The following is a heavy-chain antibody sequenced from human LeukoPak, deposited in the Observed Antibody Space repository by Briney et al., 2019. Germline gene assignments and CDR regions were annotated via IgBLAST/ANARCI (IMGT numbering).Heavy chain of an antibody. J-gene: IGHJ4*02. V-gene: IGHV3-48*01. CDR3: ARGARTYSIDY. CDR1: GFTFSSCS. D-gene: IGHD6-13*01. CDR2: ISSSSSTI. Sequence: GSLRLSCAASGFTFSSCSMNWVRQAPGKGLEWVSYISSSSSTIYYADSVKGRFTISGDNAKNSLYLQMNSLRAEDTAVYYCARGARTYSIDYWGQGTLVTVSS.